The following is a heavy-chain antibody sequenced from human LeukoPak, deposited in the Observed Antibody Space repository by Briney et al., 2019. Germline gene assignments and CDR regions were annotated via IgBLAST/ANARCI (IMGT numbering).Heavy chain of an antibody. D-gene: IGHD3-10*01. CDR2: IYYSGST. CDR3: ARGPFYYDSGTYYNS. J-gene: IGHJ5*02. Sequence: KASETLPLTCTVSGGSISSYYWSWIRQAPGKGLEWIGNIYYSGSTHYNPSLKSRLSISVDTSKNLFSLKLSSVIAADTAVYYCARGPFYYDSGTYYNSWGQGTLVTVSS. CDR1: GGSISSYY. V-gene: IGHV4-59*12.